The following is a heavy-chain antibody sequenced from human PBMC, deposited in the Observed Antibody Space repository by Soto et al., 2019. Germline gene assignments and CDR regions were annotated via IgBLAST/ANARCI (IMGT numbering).Heavy chain of an antibody. CDR2: IIPIFGTA. J-gene: IGHJ3*02. D-gene: IGHD3-16*01. CDR1: GGTFSSYA. CDR3: ARVLGGKAFDS. V-gene: IGHV1-69*01. Sequence: QVQLVQSGAEVKKPGSSVKVSCKASGGTFSSYAISWVRQAPGQGLEWMGGIIPIFGTANYAQKFQGRVTITADESMSAAYMELSRRRSDESAVDFCARVLGGKAFDSWGQGTMVTVSS.